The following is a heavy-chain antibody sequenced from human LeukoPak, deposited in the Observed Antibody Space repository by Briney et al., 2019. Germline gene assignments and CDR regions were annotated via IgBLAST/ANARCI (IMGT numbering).Heavy chain of an antibody. D-gene: IGHD4-17*01. CDR1: SFTFSSYV. V-gene: IGHV3-23*05. J-gene: IGHJ4*02. CDR3: ARRAGEYSHPYDY. Sequence: GGSLRLSCGASSFTFSSYVMSWVRQAPGKGLEWVSFIYSGGNTHYSDSVKGRFTISRDNSKNTLYLQMNSLRADDTAVYYCARRAGEYSHPYDYWGQGTLVTVSS. CDR2: IYSGGNT.